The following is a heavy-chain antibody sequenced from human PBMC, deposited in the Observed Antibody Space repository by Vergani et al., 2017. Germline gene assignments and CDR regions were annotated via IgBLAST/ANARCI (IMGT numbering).Heavy chain of an antibody. CDR3: AGHSTVEWLVKLGWFDH. D-gene: IGHD6-19*01. CDR1: GASIRSSNYY. V-gene: IGHV4-39*01. CDR2: IYYSGST. J-gene: IGHJ5*02. Sequence: QLQLQESGPGLVKPSATLSLTCSVSGASIRSSNYYWGWIRQPPGKGLEWSASIYYSGSTYYNPSLKSRVTISVDTSKNLFSLKQSPVTAADTAVYFCAGHSTVEWLVKLGWFDHWGQGILVTVSS.